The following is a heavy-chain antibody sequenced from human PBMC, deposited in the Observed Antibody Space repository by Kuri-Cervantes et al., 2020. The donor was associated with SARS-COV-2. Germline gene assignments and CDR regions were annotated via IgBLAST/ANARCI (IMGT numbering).Heavy chain of an antibody. Sequence: GESLKISCAASGFTFGSYAMAWVRQAPGKGLEWVSTISGSGGSTYYADSVKGRFTISRDNSKNTLYLQKNSPRAEDTAVYFCAKTDVGWGANFDYWGQGTLVTVSS. V-gene: IGHV3-23*01. J-gene: IGHJ4*02. CDR2: ISGSGGST. CDR1: GFTFGSYA. D-gene: IGHD1-26*01. CDR3: AKTDVGWGANFDY.